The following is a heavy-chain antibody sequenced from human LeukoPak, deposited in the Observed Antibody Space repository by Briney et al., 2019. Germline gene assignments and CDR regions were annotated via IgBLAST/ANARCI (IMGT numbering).Heavy chain of an antibody. CDR2: ISGSGGST. V-gene: IGHV3-23*01. J-gene: IGHJ4*02. CDR1: GFTFSSYA. D-gene: IGHD3-3*01. CDR3: AKELPFSQWIFVDY. Sequence: GGSLRLSCAASGFTFSSYAMSWVRQAPGKGLGWVSAISGSGGSTYYADSVKGRFTISRDNSKNTLYLQMSTLRAEDTAVYYCAKELPFSQWIFVDYWGQGTLVTVSS.